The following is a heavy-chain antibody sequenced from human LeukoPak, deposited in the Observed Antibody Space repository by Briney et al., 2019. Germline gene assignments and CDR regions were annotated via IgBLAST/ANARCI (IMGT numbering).Heavy chain of an antibody. CDR2: IYYSGST. CDR1: GVSVSSVSYY. Sequence: AETLSLTCTVSGVSVSSVSYYWSWMRQPPGKGLEWIGYIYYSGSTNYNPSLRSRVTISVDTSKNQFSLKLSSVTAADTAVYYCARDRTGPGGYDCWGQGTLVTVSS. CDR3: ARDRTGPGGYDC. D-gene: IGHD1-14*01. J-gene: IGHJ4*01. V-gene: IGHV4-61*01.